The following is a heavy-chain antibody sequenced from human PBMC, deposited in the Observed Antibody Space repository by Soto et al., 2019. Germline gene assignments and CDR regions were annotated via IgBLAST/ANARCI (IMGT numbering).Heavy chain of an antibody. V-gene: IGHV1-69*08. Sequence: QVQLVQSGAEVKKPGSSVKVSCKASGGTFSSYTISWVRQAPGQGLEGMGRIIPILGIANYAQKFQGRVTITPDKSTSTAYRELSSLSLEDTAVYYCATESPELRSDAFDIWCQGTMVTVSS. CDR2: IIPILGIA. D-gene: IGHD1-7*01. J-gene: IGHJ3*02. CDR3: ATESPELRSDAFDI. CDR1: GGTFSSYT.